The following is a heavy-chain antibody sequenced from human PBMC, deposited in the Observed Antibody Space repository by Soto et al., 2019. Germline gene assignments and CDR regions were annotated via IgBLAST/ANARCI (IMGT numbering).Heavy chain of an antibody. CDR1: GGTFSSYA. Sequence: QVQLVQSGAEVKKPGSSVKVSCKASGGTFSSYAISWVRQAPGQGLEWMGGIIPIFGTANYVQKFQGRVTITADESTHIARVEMSSLRSEGAAVYYCAREGRGGSWSGAYYYYGMDVWGQGTTVTVSS. J-gene: IGHJ6*02. V-gene: IGHV1-69*01. CDR3: AREGRGGSWSGAYYYYGMDV. D-gene: IGHD6-13*01. CDR2: IIPIFGTA.